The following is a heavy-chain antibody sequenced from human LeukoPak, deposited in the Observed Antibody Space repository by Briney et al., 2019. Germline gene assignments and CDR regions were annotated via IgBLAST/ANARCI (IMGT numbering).Heavy chain of an antibody. V-gene: IGHV3-15*07. J-gene: IGHJ4*02. CDR2: IKSETNGGTA. D-gene: IGHD2-15*01. CDR1: GFTFSSNW. CDR3: TTNPGSWGDF. Sequence: KTGGSLRLSCATSGFTFSSNWMNWVRQAPGKGLEWVAHIKSETNGGTADYAAAVEGRFTISRDDSKNTLYLQMNSLKIEDTAVYFCTTNPGSWGDFWGQGSLVTVSS.